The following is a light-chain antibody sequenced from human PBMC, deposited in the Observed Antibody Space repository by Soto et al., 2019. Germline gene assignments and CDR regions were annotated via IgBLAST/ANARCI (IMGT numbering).Light chain of an antibody. J-gene: IGLJ2*01. CDR2: YDS. Sequence: SSELTQPPSVSVAPGETARISCGGNNVGSRSVHWYQQKPGQAPFLVIYYDSDRPSGIPERFSGSNSGNTATLIISRVEAGDEADCYCQVWEATGDQVVFGGGTKLTVL. V-gene: IGLV3-21*01. CDR3: QVWEATGDQVV. CDR1: NVGSRS.